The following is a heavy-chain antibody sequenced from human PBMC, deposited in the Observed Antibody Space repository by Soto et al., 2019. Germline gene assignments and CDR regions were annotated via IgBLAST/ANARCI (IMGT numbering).Heavy chain of an antibody. V-gene: IGHV4-34*01. Sequence: KTSETLSLTCAVYGGSFSGYYWSWIRQPPGKGLEWIGEINHSGSTNYNPSLKSRVTISVDTSKNQFSLKLSSVTAADTAVYYCARATMIVVVITIRGWFDPWGQGTLVTVSS. CDR3: ARATMIVVVITIRGWFDP. J-gene: IGHJ5*02. CDR1: GGSFSGYY. D-gene: IGHD3-22*01. CDR2: INHSGST.